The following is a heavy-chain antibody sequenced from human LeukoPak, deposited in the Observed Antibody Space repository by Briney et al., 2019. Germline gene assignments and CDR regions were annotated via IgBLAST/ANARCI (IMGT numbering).Heavy chain of an antibody. Sequence: SETLSLTCIVSGGSIKSDDYYWGWIRQPPGKGLEWIGNILYTGNTFYNPSLQSRATLSVDTSKNQFSLRLNSVTAADTAVYYCARVLPQWLARYYFDCWGQGTLVTVSS. V-gene: IGHV4-39*01. J-gene: IGHJ4*02. D-gene: IGHD6-19*01. CDR2: ILYTGNT. CDR3: ARVLPQWLARYYFDC. CDR1: GGSIKSDDYY.